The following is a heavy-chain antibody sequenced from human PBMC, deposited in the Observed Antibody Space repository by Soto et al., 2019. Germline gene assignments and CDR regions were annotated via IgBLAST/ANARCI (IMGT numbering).Heavy chain of an antibody. CDR2: IIANFRTT. D-gene: IGHD2-15*01. CDR3: AREGWCSGGSCYIPHYYYYGMDV. CDR1: GGTFSSYA. Sequence: ASVKVSCKASGGTFSSYAISWVRQAPGQGLEWMGGIIANFRTTDYAQKFQGRVTMTTDKSTTTAYMELRSLRSDDTAVYYCAREGWCSGGSCYIPHYYYYGMDVWGRGTTVTVSS. V-gene: IGHV1-69*05. J-gene: IGHJ6*02.